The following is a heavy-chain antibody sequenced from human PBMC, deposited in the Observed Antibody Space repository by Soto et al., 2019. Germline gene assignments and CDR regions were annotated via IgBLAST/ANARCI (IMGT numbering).Heavy chain of an antibody. V-gene: IGHV4-38-2*01. J-gene: IGHJ4*02. Sequence: SETLSLTCAVSGDSISSGYYWAWIRRPPGKGLEWIGSIYHSGTTYYNPSLKSRVTISVDTSRNQFSLKLSSVTAADSAVYYCARTDNVGHYHYFGQGALATVSS. CDR1: GDSISSGYY. CDR2: IYHSGTT. D-gene: IGHD2-15*01. CDR3: ARTDNVGHYHY.